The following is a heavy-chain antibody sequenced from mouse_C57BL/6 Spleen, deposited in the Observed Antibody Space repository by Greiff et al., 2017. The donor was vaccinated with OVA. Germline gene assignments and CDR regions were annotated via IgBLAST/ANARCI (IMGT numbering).Heavy chain of an antibody. CDR1: GYTFTDYY. D-gene: IGHD2-3*01. V-gene: IGHV1-26*01. Sequence: EVQLQQSGPELVKPGASVKISCTASGYTFTDYYMNWVKQSHGKSLEWIGAINPNNGGTSYNQKFKGKATLTVDKSSSTAYMELRSLTSEDSAVYDCARSIFYDGYYDYWGQGTTLTVSS. J-gene: IGHJ2*01. CDR2: INPNNGGT. CDR3: ARSIFYDGYYDY.